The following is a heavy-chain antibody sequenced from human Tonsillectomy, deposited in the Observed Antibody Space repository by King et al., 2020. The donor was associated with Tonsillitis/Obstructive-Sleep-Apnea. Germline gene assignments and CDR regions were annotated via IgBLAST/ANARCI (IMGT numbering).Heavy chain of an antibody. D-gene: IGHD3-3*01. CDR2: IYHSGRA. V-gene: IGHV4-4*02. CDR1: GGSISSTNW. J-gene: IGHJ4*02. CDR3: ARAVRFSEWLLWGGFDY. Sequence: QLQESGPGLVKPSGTLSLTCAVSGGSISSTNWWNWVRQPPGKGLEWIGEIYHSGRANYNPSLKSRVTISVDKSKNQFSLNLSSVTAADTAVYYCARAVRFSEWLLWGGFDYWGPGTLVTVSS.